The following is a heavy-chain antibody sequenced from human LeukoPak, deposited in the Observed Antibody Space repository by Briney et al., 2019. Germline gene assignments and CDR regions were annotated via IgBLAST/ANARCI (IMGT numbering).Heavy chain of an antibody. CDR3: AGGPATTGMVRGVIMLYYYYGMDV. CDR1: GDSVSSNSGA. CDR2: TYYRSKWYN. J-gene: IGHJ6*02. Sequence: SQTLSLTCAISGDSVSSNSGAWNWIRQSPSRGLEWLGRTYYRSKWYNEYAVSVKSRITINPDTSKNQFSLQLNSVTPEDSAVYYCAGGPATTGMVRGVIMLYYYYGMDVWGQGTTVTVSS. D-gene: IGHD3-10*01. V-gene: IGHV6-1*01.